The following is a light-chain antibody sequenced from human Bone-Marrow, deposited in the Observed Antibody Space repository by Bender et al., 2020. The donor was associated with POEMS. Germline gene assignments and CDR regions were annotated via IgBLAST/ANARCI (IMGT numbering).Light chain of an antibody. V-gene: IGLV3-25*03. CDR3: QSADSSGPYARNVV. Sequence: SYELTQPPSVSVSPGQTARITCSADVLPKQYAYWYQQKPGQAPVLVIYKDNERPSGIPERFSGSTSGTTVTLTISGVQAEDEADYYCQSADSSGPYARNVVFGGGTKLTVL. CDR2: KDN. CDR1: VLPKQY. J-gene: IGLJ2*01.